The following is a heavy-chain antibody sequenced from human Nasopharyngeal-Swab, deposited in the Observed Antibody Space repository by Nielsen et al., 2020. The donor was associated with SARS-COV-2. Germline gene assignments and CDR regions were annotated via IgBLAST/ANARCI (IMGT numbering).Heavy chain of an antibody. Sequence: WIRQPPGKGLEWIGEINHSGSTNYNPSLKSRVTISVDTSKNQFSLKLSSVTAADTAVYYCARGQAHYYGSGSRYYYYYYMDVWGKGTTVTVSS. CDR3: ARGQAHYYGSGSRYYYYYYMDV. CDR2: INHSGST. J-gene: IGHJ6*03. V-gene: IGHV4-34*01. D-gene: IGHD3-10*01.